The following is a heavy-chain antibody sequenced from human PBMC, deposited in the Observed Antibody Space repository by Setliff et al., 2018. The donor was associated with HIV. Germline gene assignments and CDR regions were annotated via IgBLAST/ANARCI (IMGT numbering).Heavy chain of an antibody. CDR2: IWFDGSKK. J-gene: IGHJ6*03. CDR3: TRYGSGGSAGNNYYYNYMDV. Sequence: GGSLRLSCAASGFTFSSYAMHWVRKAPGKGLEWVAVIWFDGSKKYYADSVKGRFTISRDNSKNTLFLQMNSLRPEDTAVHYCTRYGSGGSAGNNYYYNYMDVWGKGTTVTVSS. V-gene: IGHV3-30*02. D-gene: IGHD3-10*01. CDR1: GFTFSSYA.